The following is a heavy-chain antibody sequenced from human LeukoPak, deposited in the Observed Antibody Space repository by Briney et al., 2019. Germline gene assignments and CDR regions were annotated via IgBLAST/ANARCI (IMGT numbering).Heavy chain of an antibody. Sequence: GGSLRLSCVASGFTFSNYAMSWVRQAPGKGLEWVSASTGSGGITYYADSVKGRFTISRDNSKNTLYLQMNSLRAEDTAVYYCAKWGDYDVLTGYYDPDYWGQGTLVTVSS. CDR2: STGSGGIT. J-gene: IGHJ4*02. CDR3: AKWGDYDVLTGYYDPDY. V-gene: IGHV3-23*01. CDR1: GFTFSNYA. D-gene: IGHD3-9*01.